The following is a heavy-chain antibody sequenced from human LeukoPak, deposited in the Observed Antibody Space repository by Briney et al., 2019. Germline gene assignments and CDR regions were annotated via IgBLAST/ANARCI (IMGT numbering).Heavy chain of an antibody. D-gene: IGHD3-10*01. J-gene: IGHJ4*02. CDR3: ARWPGGIDYYGSGSPSDY. CDR2: ISSSSSYI. V-gene: IGHV3-21*01. Sequence: GGSLRLSCAASGFTFSSYSMNWVRQAPGKGLELVSSISSSSSYIYYADSVKGRFTISRDNAKNSLYLQMNSLRAEDTAVYYCARWPGGIDYYGSGSPSDYWGQGTLVTVSS. CDR1: GFTFSSYS.